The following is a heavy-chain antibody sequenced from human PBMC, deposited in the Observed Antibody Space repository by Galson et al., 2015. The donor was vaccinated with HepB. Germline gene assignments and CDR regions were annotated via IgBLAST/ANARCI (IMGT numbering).Heavy chain of an antibody. CDR2: ISAYNGNT. J-gene: IGHJ5*02. Sequence: SVKVSCKASGYTFTSYGISWVRQAPGQGLEWMGWISAYNGNTNYAQKLQGRVTMTTDTSTSTAYMELRSLRSDDTAVYYCARDHWDYDFWSGYEDPWGQGTLVTVSS. V-gene: IGHV1-18*04. CDR1: GYTFTSYG. D-gene: IGHD3-3*01. CDR3: ARDHWDYDFWSGYEDP.